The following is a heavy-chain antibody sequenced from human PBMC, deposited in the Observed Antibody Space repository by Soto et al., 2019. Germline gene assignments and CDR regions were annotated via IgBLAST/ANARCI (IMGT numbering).Heavy chain of an antibody. D-gene: IGHD2-2*01. J-gene: IGHJ1*01. CDR2: IVVGSGNT. Sequence: ASAFSHTNYPREWVRQPHRQRLGWIEWIVVGSGNTNYAQNFQERVTVIRDMSTSIAYMQLSSLRSEDTAVYYCAADPTIILPIHAMNVWDQASTATFQ. V-gene: IGHV1-58*01. CDR1: AFSHTNYP. CDR3: AADPTIILPIHAMNVWDQASTATFQ.